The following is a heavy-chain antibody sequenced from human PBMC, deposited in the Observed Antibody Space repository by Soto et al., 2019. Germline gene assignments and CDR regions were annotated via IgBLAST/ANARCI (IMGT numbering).Heavy chain of an antibody. V-gene: IGHV4-30-2*01. CDR1: GGSLSSSAYS. J-gene: IGHJ3*02. Sequence: PSETLSLTCAVSGGSLSSSAYSWSWIRQPPGKGLEWIGFIYQSGSTYYNPSLKSRVTMSLDRPKNQFSLKLSSVTAADTAVYYCARELLFYDSDGFSWDDAFDIWGQGT. CDR3: ARELLFYDSDGFSWDDAFDI. D-gene: IGHD3-22*01. CDR2: IYQSGST.